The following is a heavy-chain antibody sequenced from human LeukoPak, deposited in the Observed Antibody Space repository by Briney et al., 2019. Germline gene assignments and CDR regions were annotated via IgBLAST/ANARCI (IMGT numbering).Heavy chain of an antibody. CDR1: GFTFSSYS. CDR3: ASRTTIFGVVNLFDY. CDR2: ISSSSSYI. J-gene: IGHJ4*02. V-gene: IGHV3-21*01. D-gene: IGHD3-3*01. Sequence: NPGGSLRLSCAASGFTFSSYSMNWVRQAPGKGLEWVSSISSSSSYIYYADSVKGRFTISRDNAKNSLYLQMNSLRAEDTAVYYCASRTTIFGVVNLFDYWGQGTLVTVSS.